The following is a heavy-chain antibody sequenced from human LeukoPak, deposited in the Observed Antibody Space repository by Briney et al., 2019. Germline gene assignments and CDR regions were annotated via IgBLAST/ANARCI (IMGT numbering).Heavy chain of an antibody. Sequence: GSVKVSCKASGYTFTSYYMHWVRQAPGQGLEWMGIINPSGGSTSYAQKFQGRVTMTRDMSTGTVYMELSSLRSEDTAVYYCATIRATSQDFDYWGQGTLVTVSS. D-gene: IGHD5-24*01. J-gene: IGHJ4*02. CDR2: INPSGGST. V-gene: IGHV1-46*01. CDR1: GYTFTSYY. CDR3: ATIRATSQDFDY.